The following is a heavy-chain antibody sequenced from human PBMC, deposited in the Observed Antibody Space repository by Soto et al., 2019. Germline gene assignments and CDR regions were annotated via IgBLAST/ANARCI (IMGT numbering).Heavy chain of an antibody. Sequence: QVQLQESGPGLVKPSQTLSLTCTVSGGSISSGGYYWSWIRQHPGKGLEWIGYMYYSGSTYYIPSLTSRVTISVDTSKNQFSLKLSSVTAADTAVYYCARGLTYYGDYCFDPWGQGTLVTVSS. D-gene: IGHD4-17*01. CDR3: ARGLTYYGDYCFDP. V-gene: IGHV4-31*03. J-gene: IGHJ5*02. CDR1: GGSISSGGYY. CDR2: MYYSGST.